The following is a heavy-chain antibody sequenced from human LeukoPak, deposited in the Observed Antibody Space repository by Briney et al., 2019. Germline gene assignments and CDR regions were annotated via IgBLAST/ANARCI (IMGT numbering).Heavy chain of an antibody. CDR2: IYYSGST. D-gene: IGHD3/OR15-3a*01. V-gene: IGHV4-59*08. CDR1: GGSISSYY. CDR3: ARRRGTGDFDY. Sequence: SETLSLTCTVSGGSISSYYWSWIRQPPGKGLEWIGYIYYSGSTNYNPSLKSRVTISVDTSKNQFSLKLSSVTAADTAVYYCARRRGTGDFDYWGQGTLVTVSS. J-gene: IGHJ4*02.